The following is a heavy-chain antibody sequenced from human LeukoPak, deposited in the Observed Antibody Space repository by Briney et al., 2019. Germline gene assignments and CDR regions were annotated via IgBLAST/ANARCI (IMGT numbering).Heavy chain of an antibody. CDR1: GGSFSGYY. J-gene: IGHJ4*02. V-gene: IGHV4-59*08. CDR3: ARQMSGSSALDY. CDR2: IYSSGST. Sequence: SETLSLTCAVYGGSFSGYYWSWIRQPPGKGLEWIGYIYSSGSTNYNPSLKSRVTISVDTSKNQFSLKLSSVTAADTAVFYCARQMSGSSALDYWGQGTLVTVSS. D-gene: IGHD6-13*01.